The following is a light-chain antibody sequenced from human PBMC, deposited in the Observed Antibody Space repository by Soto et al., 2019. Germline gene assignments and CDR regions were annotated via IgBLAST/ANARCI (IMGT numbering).Light chain of an antibody. Sequence: QSALTQPASVSGSLGQSITISCTGTSSDVGGYNYVSWYQQHPGKAPKLMIYEVSNRPSGVSNRFSGSKSGNTASLTISGLQAEDEADYYCSSYTSSYVVFGGGTKLTVL. J-gene: IGLJ2*01. CDR3: SSYTSSYVV. CDR1: SSDVGGYNY. V-gene: IGLV2-14*01. CDR2: EVS.